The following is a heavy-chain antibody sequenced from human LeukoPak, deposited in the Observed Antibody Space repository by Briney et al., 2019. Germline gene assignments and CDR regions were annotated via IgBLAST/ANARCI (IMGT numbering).Heavy chain of an antibody. CDR3: ARSLATLYYYMDV. V-gene: IGHV3-30*04. J-gene: IGHJ6*03. CDR2: ISYDGSNK. CDR1: GFTFSNYA. Sequence: GGSLRLSCAASGFTFSNYAMHWVRQAPGKGLEWVAVISYDGSNKYYADSVKGRFTISRDNSKNTLYLQMSSLRAEDTAVYYCARSLATLYYYMDVWGKGTTVTVSS. D-gene: IGHD5-12*01.